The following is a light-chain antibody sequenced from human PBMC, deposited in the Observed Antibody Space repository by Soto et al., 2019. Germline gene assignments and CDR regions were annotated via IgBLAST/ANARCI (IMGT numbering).Light chain of an antibody. CDR1: SSDIGAYNF. CDR3: TSWTTSTTMI. V-gene: IGLV2-14*03. J-gene: IGLJ2*01. CDR2: DVN. Sequence: QSALTQPASVSGSPGQSITISCTGTSSDIGAYNFVSWYRQHPGKAPKLMLYDVNIRPSGVSNRFSGSKSGNTASLTISGLQAKDEADYYCTSWTTSTTMIFGGGTKLTVL.